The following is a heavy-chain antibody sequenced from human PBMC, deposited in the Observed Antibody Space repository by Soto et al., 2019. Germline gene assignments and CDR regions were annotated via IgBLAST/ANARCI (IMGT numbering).Heavy chain of an antibody. CDR1: GYTFTGYY. J-gene: IGHJ4*02. V-gene: IGHV1-18*04. CDR2: ISAYNGNT. Sequence: GASVKVSCKASGYTFTGYYMHWVRQAPGQGLEWMGWISAYNGNTNYAQMLQGRVTMTTDTSTSTAYMELRSLRSDDTAVYYCARGVGASYYFDYWGQGTLVTVSS. D-gene: IGHD1-26*01. CDR3: ARGVGASYYFDY.